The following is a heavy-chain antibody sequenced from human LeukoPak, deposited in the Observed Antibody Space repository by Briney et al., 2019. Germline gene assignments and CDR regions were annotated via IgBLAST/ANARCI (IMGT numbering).Heavy chain of an antibody. J-gene: IGHJ6*02. Sequence: GASVKVSCKASGYTFTSYYMNWVRQAPGQGLEWMGIINPSVGGISYAQKFQGRVTMTSDTSASTVYMDLSSLGSEDTAVYYCARGPGRDGYNFQSYYGVDVWGQETTVTVSS. V-gene: IGHV1-46*01. CDR3: ARGPGRDGYNFQSYYGVDV. CDR1: GYTFTSYY. CDR2: INPSVGGI. D-gene: IGHD5-24*01.